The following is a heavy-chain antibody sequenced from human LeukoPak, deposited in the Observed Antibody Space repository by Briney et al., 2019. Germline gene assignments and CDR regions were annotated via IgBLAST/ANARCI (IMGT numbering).Heavy chain of an antibody. J-gene: IGHJ4*02. CDR2: ISGSGGST. CDR3: AKGNLRTVPAAKAAFDY. CDR1: GFTFSSYA. V-gene: IGHV3-23*01. Sequence: HPGGSLRLSCAASGFTFSSYAMSWVRQAPGKGLEWVSAISGSGGSTYYADSVKGRFTISRDNSKNTLYLQMNSLRAEDTAVYYCAKGNLRTVPAAKAAFDYWGQGTLVTVSS. D-gene: IGHD2-2*01.